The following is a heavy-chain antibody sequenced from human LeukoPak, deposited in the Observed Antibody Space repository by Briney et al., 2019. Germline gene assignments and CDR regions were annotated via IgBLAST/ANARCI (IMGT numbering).Heavy chain of an antibody. J-gene: IGHJ4*02. D-gene: IGHD4-17*01. CDR2: MYNSGST. CDR3: ARGIESYGDYGY. CDR1: GGSISGSY. Sequence: SEALSLTCTVSGGSISGSYWSWTRQPPGKGLEWIAYMYNSGSTNYNPSLKSRVTISIDTSKNQFSLKLSSLTAADTAIYYCARGIESYGDYGYWGQGILVTVSS. V-gene: IGHV4-59*01.